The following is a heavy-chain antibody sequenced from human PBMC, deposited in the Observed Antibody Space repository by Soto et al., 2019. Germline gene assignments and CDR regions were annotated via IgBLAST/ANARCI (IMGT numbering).Heavy chain of an antibody. Sequence: GGSLRLSCAASGFTFDDYAMHWVRQAPGKGLEWVSGISWNSGSIGYADSVKGRFTISRDNAKNSLYLQMNSLRAEDTALYYCAKGGYSSSIYYYYYYMDVWGKGTTVTVSS. CDR1: GFTFDDYA. CDR3: AKGGYSSSIYYYYYYMDV. CDR2: ISWNSGSI. V-gene: IGHV3-9*01. J-gene: IGHJ6*03. D-gene: IGHD6-6*01.